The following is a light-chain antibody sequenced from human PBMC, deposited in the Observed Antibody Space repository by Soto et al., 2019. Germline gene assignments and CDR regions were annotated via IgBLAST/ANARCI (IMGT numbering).Light chain of an antibody. CDR2: GAS. J-gene: IGKJ1*01. CDR1: QSFSTN. Sequence: EIVMTQSPATLSVSPGERATLSCRASQSFSTNLAWYQQKPGQAPRVLIHGASTRASGIPARFSGSGSGTDFTLTISRLEPEDFAVYYCQQYGSSGTFGQGTKVDIK. CDR3: QQYGSSGT. V-gene: IGKV3-15*01.